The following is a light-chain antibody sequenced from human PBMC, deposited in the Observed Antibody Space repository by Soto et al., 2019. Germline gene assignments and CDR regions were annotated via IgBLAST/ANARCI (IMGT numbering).Light chain of an antibody. CDR3: HLSGSLPQT. CDR1: QSVSNQ. Sequence: EIVVTLSPVTLSVHTGERATLSCRASQSVSNQLAWYQQKPGQAPRLLIYGPSSRATGIPERFSGSGSGTDFTLTIISLQAEDFAVYCCHLSGSLPQTFGHGTRADI. V-gene: IGKV3D-15*01. CDR2: GPS. J-gene: IGKJ1*01.